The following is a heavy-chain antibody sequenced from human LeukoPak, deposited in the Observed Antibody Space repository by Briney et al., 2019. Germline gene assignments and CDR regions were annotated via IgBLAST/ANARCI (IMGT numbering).Heavy chain of an antibody. CDR2: IIPIFGTA. V-gene: IGHV1-69*13. D-gene: IGHD3-22*01. Sequence: SVKVSCKASGGTVSRYPISWVRQAPGQGLEWMGGIIPIFGTANYAQKFQGRVTITADESTSTAYMELSSLRSEDTAVYYCARVSGYYDSRGSHRAFDIWGQGTMVTVSS. CDR1: GGTVSRYP. CDR3: ARVSGYYDSRGSHRAFDI. J-gene: IGHJ3*02.